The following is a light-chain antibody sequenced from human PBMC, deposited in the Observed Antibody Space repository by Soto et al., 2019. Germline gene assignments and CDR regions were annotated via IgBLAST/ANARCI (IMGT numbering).Light chain of an antibody. J-gene: IGKJ5*01. CDR2: DAS. Sequence: DIVLTQSPATLSLSPGERVTLSCGASPSVSSSRLAWYQQKPGQAPRLLMYDASRRAFGIPDRFSGSGSGTDFTLTISRLEPEDFAVYYCQQHGNSPITFGQGTRLEIK. CDR1: PSVSSSR. CDR3: QQHGNSPIT. V-gene: IGKV3D-20*01.